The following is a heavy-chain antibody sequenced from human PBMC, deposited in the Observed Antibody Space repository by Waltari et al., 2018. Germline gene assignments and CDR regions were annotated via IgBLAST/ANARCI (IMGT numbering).Heavy chain of an antibody. D-gene: IGHD6-13*01. CDR2: IWYDGSNK. CDR3: ARGPGSSWPGNY. CDR1: GFTFSSYG. J-gene: IGHJ4*02. Sequence: QVQLVESGGGVVQPGRSLRLSCAASGFTFSSYGMTWVRQAPGKGLEWVAVIWYDGSNKYYADSVKGRFTISRDNSKNTLYLQMNSLRAEDTAVYYCARGPGSSWPGNYWGQGTLVTVSS. V-gene: IGHV3-33*08.